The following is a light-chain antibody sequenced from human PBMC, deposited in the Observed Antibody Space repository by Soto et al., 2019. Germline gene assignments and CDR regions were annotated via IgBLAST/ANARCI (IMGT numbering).Light chain of an antibody. CDR2: EVN. CDR1: SSDVGGYNY. Sequence: QSALTQPASVSGSPGQSITISCSGTSSDVGGYNYVSWYQQHPGKAPKLMIYEVNNRPSGVSNRFSGSKSGNTASLTISGLQAEYESDYYCSSYTTSSTLVFGTGTKLTVL. V-gene: IGLV2-14*01. J-gene: IGLJ1*01. CDR3: SSYTTSSTLV.